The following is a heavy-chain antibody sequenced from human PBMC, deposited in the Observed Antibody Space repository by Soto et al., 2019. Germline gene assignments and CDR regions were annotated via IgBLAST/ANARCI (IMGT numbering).Heavy chain of an antibody. V-gene: IGHV2-5*02. CDR3: AYLPCSGGSCSWFSFSGMDV. J-gene: IGHJ6*02. CDR2: IYWDDDK. Sequence: QITLKESGPTLVKPTQTLTLTCTFSGFSLSTSGVGVAWIRQPAGKALEWLALIYWDDDKRYRPSLESRLTITKDTSKNQVVLTMTNMDSVDTATYYCAYLPCSGGSCSWFSFSGMDVWGQGTTVTVSS. CDR1: GFSLSTSGVG. D-gene: IGHD2-15*01.